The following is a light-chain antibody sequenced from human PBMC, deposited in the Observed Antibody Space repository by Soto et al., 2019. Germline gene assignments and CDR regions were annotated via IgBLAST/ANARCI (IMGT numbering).Light chain of an antibody. J-gene: IGLJ3*02. CDR3: AAWDASLSGPV. CDR1: SSNIGTNY. CDR2: KNN. Sequence: QSVLTQSPSASATPGQRVTISCSGSSSNIGTNYVYWYQQLPGTAPKLLIYKNNQRPSGVPDRFSGSKYGTSASLAIGGLRSEDEADYYCAAWDASLSGPVFGGGTKLTVL. V-gene: IGLV1-47*01.